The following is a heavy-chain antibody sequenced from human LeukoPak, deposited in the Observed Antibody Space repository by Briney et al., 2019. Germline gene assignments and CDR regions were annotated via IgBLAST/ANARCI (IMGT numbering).Heavy chain of an antibody. CDR2: IIPIFGTA. D-gene: IGHD1-1*01. CDR1: GGTFSSYA. Sequence: SVKVSCKASGGTFSSYAISWVRQAPGQGLEWMGGIIPIFGTANYAQKSQGRVTITADESTSTAYMELSSLRSEDTAVYCCALGDWNHRYYFDYWGQGTLVTVSS. J-gene: IGHJ4*02. CDR3: ALGDWNHRYYFDY. V-gene: IGHV1-69*01.